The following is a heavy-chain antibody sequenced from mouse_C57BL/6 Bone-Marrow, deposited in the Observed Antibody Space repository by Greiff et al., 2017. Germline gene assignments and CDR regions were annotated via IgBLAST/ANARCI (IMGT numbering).Heavy chain of an antibody. CDR2: IDPETGAT. CDR1: GFNIKDDY. Sequence: EVQLQQSGAELVRPGASVKLSCTASGFNIKDDYMHWVKQRPEQGLEWIGWIDPETGATEYASKFQGKATITADTSSNTAYLQLSSLTSEDTAVYYCTFYSNWGYGGQGTTLTGSA. J-gene: IGHJ2*01. CDR3: TFYSNWGY. V-gene: IGHV14-4*01. D-gene: IGHD2-5*01.